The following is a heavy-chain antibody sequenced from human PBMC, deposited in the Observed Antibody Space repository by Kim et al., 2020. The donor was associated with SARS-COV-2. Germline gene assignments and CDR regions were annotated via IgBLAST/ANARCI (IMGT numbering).Heavy chain of an antibody. CDR2: MNPNSGNT. D-gene: IGHD3-10*01. CDR3: ARGRSITMVRGVTYFGY. V-gene: IGHV1-8*01. Sequence: ASVKVSCKASGYTFTSYDINWVRQATGQGLEWMGWMNPNSGNTGYAQKFQGRVTMTRNTSISTAYMELSSLRSEDTAVYYCARGRSITMVRGVTYFGYWGQGTLVTVSS. J-gene: IGHJ4*02. CDR1: GYTFTSYD.